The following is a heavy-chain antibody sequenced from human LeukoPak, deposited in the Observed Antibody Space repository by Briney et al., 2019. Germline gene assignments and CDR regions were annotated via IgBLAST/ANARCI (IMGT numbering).Heavy chain of an antibody. J-gene: IGHJ2*01. CDR2: IYYGGST. D-gene: IGHD4-23*01. V-gene: IGHV4-31*03. CDR3: ARCRLTTVVRSYWYFDL. Sequence: SETLSLTCTVSGGSISSGGYYWSWIRQHPGKGLEWIGYIYYGGSTSYNPSLKSRVTISLDTSKNQFSLKLSSMTAADTAVYYCARCRLTTVVRSYWYFDLWGRGTLVTVSS. CDR1: GGSISSGGYY.